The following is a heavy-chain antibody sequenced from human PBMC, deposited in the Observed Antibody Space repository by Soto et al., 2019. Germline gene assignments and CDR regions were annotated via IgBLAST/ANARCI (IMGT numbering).Heavy chain of an antibody. Sequence: GGSLRLSCAASGFTFSSYAMSWVRQAPGKGLEWVSAISGSGGSTYYADSVKGRFTISRDNSKNTLYLQMNSLRAEDTAVYYCAKDREGIAARLNWFDPWGQGTLVTVSS. CDR3: AKDREGIAARLNWFDP. D-gene: IGHD6-6*01. V-gene: IGHV3-23*01. CDR2: ISGSGGST. CDR1: GFTFSSYA. J-gene: IGHJ5*02.